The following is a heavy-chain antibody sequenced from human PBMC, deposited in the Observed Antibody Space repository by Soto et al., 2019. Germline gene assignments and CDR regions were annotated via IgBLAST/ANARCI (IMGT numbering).Heavy chain of an antibody. V-gene: IGHV4-39*01. CDR1: GGSISSSSYY. CDR2: IYYSGST. D-gene: IGHD4-17*01. Sequence: SETLSLTCTVSGGSISSSSYYWGWIRQPPGKGLEWIGSIYYSGSTYYNPSLKSRVTISVDTSKSQFSLKLSSVTAADTAVYYCASRFIYGGYGPSWFDPWGQGTLVTVSS. CDR3: ASRFIYGGYGPSWFDP. J-gene: IGHJ5*02.